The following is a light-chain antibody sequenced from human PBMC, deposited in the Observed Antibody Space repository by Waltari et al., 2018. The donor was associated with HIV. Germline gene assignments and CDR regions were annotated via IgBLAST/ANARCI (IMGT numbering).Light chain of an antibody. J-gene: IGKJ5*01. CDR1: HSISNDN. Sequence: EIVLTQSPGTLSLSPGEGATLSCRASHSISNDNLAWFQQMPGQPPRLLIYRSSRRATGIPDKFSGSGSGTDFTLTINKLEPGDFAMYYCQQYGHFPMTFGQGTRLEIK. CDR3: QQYGHFPMT. CDR2: RSS. V-gene: IGKV3-20*01.